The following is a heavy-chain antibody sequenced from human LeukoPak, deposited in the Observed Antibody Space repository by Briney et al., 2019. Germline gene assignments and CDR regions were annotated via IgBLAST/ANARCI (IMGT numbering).Heavy chain of an antibody. J-gene: IGHJ4*02. CDR1: GGTFSSYA. V-gene: IGHV1-69*13. D-gene: IGHD1/OR15-1a*01. CDR2: IIPIFGTA. CDR3: ATAQNNIWPPAPIDY. Sequence: SVKVSCKASGGTFSSYAITWVRQVPEQGLEWMGEIIPIFGTANYALKFQGRVTITADESTSTAYMELSSLRSDDTALYYCATAQNNIWPPAPIDYWGQGTLVTVSS.